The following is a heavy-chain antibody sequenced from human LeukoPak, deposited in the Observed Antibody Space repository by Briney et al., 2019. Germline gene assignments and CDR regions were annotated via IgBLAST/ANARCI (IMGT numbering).Heavy chain of an antibody. J-gene: IGHJ4*02. CDR1: GFGVSSND. CDR2: ISGSGGST. Sequence: GGSLRLSCAASGFGVSSNDMSWVRQAPGKGLEWVSAISGSGGSTYYADSVKGRFTISRDNFANTLYLQMNALRAEDTAVYYCAKVVTYYGSGSYNYWGQGTLVTVSS. D-gene: IGHD3-10*01. CDR3: AKVVTYYGSGSYNY. V-gene: IGHV3-23*01.